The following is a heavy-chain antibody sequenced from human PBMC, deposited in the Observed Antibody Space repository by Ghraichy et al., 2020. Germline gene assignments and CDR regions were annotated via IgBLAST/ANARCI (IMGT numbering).Heavy chain of an antibody. J-gene: IGHJ4*02. CDR1: GGSISSSSYY. CDR3: FPKEGAGY. Sequence: SETLSLTCTVSGGSISSSSYYWGWIRQPPGKGLEWIGSIYYSGSTYYNPSLKSRVTISVDTSKNQFSLKLSSVTAADTAVYYCFPKEGAGYWGQGTLVTVSS. D-gene: IGHD4/OR15-4a*01. CDR2: IYYSGST. V-gene: IGHV4-39*01.